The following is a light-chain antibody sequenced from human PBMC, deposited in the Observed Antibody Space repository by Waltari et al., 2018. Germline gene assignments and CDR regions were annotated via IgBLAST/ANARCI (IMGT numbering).Light chain of an antibody. CDR3: QQYNNWPPWT. CDR2: GAS. J-gene: IGKJ1*01. Sequence: ETVMTQSPATLSVSPGERATLSCRTSQTISSNLAWYQQKPGQAPWLLIYGASIRATGIPARFSGSGFGTEFTLTISSLQSEDFAVYYCQQYNNWPPWTFGQGTKVEIK. CDR1: QTISSN. V-gene: IGKV3-15*01.